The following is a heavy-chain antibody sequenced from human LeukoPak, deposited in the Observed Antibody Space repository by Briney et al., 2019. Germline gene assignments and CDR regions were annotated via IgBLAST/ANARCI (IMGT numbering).Heavy chain of an antibody. CDR2: IYSGGST. CDR1: GYTVSSNH. CDR3: ARDSPSRGWPLDY. V-gene: IGHV3-66*02. J-gene: IGHJ4*02. Sequence: PGGSLRLSCAVSGYTVSSNHMSWVRQAPGKGLEWVSVIYSGGSTYYADSVKGRFTISRDNSKNTLYLQMNSLRAEDTAVYYCARDSPSRGWPLDYWGQGTLVTVSS. D-gene: IGHD6-19*01.